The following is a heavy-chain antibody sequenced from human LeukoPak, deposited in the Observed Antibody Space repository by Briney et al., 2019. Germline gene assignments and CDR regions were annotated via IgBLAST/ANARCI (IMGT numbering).Heavy chain of an antibody. CDR3: ARVKAAGISTSYYYYYMDV. CDR2: INPSGGST. Sequence: ASVKVSCKASGYTFTSYYMHWVRQAPGQGLEWMGIINPSGGSTSYAQKFQGRVTMTRDTSTSTVYMELSSLRSEDTAVYYCARVKAAGISTSYYYYYMDVWGKGTTVTVSS. D-gene: IGHD6-19*01. V-gene: IGHV1-46*01. CDR1: GYTFTSYY. J-gene: IGHJ6*03.